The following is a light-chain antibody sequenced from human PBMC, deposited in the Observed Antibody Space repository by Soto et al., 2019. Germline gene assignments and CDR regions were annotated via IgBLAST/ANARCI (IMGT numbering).Light chain of an antibody. CDR3: QQYNSYSPT. V-gene: IGKV1-5*03. J-gene: IGKJ1*01. CDR1: QSIRTW. Sequence: DIQMTQSPSTLSASVGDRVTITCRAIQSIRTWLAWYQQEPGKAPKLLIHKASSLQSGVPSRFSGSGSGTDFTLTISSLHPDDFATYYCQQYNSYSPTFGQGTRVEIK. CDR2: KAS.